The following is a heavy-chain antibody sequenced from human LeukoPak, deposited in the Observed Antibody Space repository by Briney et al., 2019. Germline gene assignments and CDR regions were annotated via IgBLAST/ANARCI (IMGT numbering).Heavy chain of an antibody. CDR3: ARVRLWGYEPEDVEMANNY. J-gene: IGHJ4*02. CDR1: GYTFTGYY. Sequence: ASVKVSCKASGYTFTGYYMHWVRQAPGQGLEWMGWINPNSGGTNYAQKFQGRVTMTRDTSTNQFSLKLSSVTAADTAVYYCARVRLWGYEPEDVEMANNYWGQGALVTVSS. D-gene: IGHD5-24*01. CDR2: INPNSGGT. V-gene: IGHV1-2*02.